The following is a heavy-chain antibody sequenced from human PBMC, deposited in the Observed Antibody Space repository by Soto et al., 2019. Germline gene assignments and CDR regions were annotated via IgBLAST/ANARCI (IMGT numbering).Heavy chain of an antibody. Sequence: QVQLVESGGGVVQPGRSLRLSCAASGFTFSSYGMHWVRQAPGKGLEWVAVISYDGSDKYYADSVKGRFTISRDNSKNTLYLQMNSLRAEDTAVYYCAKDELLSSGWDLYYYYYYGMDVWGQGTTVTVSS. D-gene: IGHD6-19*01. CDR2: ISYDGSDK. CDR3: AKDELLSSGWDLYYYYYYGMDV. CDR1: GFTFSSYG. V-gene: IGHV3-30*18. J-gene: IGHJ6*02.